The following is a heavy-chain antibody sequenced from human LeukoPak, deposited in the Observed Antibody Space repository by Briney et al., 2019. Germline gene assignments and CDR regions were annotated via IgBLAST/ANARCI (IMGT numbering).Heavy chain of an antibody. V-gene: IGHV4-39*01. CDR3: ARSGAYCGSSTCHVEYFDL. D-gene: IGHD2-21*01. CDR1: DGSITSSSYY. J-gene: IGHJ2*01. CDR2: IYYTGST. Sequence: PSETLSLTCIVSDGSITSSSYYWAWIRQPPGKGLEWIGSIYYTGSTYYNPSLKIRVTISVETSKRQFSLKLRSVTAADTAVYFCARSGAYCGSSTCHVEYFDLWGRGILVSVSS.